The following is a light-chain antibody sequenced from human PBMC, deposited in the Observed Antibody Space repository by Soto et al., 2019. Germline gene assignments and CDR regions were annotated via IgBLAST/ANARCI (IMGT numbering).Light chain of an antibody. CDR2: EAS. J-gene: IGKJ5*01. CDR1: LSISNS. V-gene: IGKV3-11*01. Sequence: EIVLTQSQATLSLSPGERATLSCRDSLSISNSLAWYQQKPGQAPRLLIYEASNRATGIPARFSGSGSGTDFTLTISSLEPEDFAVYYCQQRGEWPPGATFGQGTRLEIK. CDR3: QQRGEWPPGAT.